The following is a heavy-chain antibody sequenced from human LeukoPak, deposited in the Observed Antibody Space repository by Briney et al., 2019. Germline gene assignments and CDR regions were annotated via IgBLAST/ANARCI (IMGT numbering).Heavy chain of an antibody. CDR3: AKDRPGYSSSWYVARLDY. V-gene: IGHV3-74*01. J-gene: IGHJ4*02. CDR2: INSDGSST. CDR1: GFTFSSYW. Sequence: PGGSLRLSCAASGFTFSSYWMHWVRQAPGKGLVWVSRINSDGSSTSYADSVKGRFTISRDNAKNTLYLQMNSLRAEDTAVYYCAKDRPGYSSSWYVARLDYWGQGTLVTVSS. D-gene: IGHD6-13*01.